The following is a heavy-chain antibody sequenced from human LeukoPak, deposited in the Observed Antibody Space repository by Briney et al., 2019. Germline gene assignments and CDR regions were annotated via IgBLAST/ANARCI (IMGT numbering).Heavy chain of an antibody. V-gene: IGHV3-74*01. Sequence: GGSLRLSCVASGLTFSSYWMHWVRQDPRKGLVWVSRINGDGRNINYADSVRGRFTISRDNAKNTLFLQMNTLRVEDTAVYYCTRDLMDYDVSTGLHHYYMDVWGQGTTVTVSS. CDR1: GLTFSSYW. D-gene: IGHD3-9*01. J-gene: IGHJ6*02. CDR3: TRDLMDYDVSTGLHHYYMDV. CDR2: INGDGRNI.